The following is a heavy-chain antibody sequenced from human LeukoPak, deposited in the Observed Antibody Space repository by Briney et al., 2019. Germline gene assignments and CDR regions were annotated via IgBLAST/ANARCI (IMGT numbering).Heavy chain of an antibody. Sequence: PSETLSLTCAVYGGSFSGYYWSWIRQPPGKGLEWIGEINHSGSTNYNPSLKSRVTISVDTSKNQFSLKLSSVTAADTAVYYCARLEGDWYYYYMDVWGKGTTVTISS. CDR2: INHSGST. J-gene: IGHJ6*03. D-gene: IGHD3-16*01. CDR3: ARLEGDWYYYYMDV. V-gene: IGHV4-34*01. CDR1: GGSFSGYY.